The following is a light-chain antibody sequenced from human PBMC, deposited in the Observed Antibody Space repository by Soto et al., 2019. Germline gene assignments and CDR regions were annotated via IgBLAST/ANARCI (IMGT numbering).Light chain of an antibody. J-gene: IGKJ4*01. CDR2: DAS. V-gene: IGKV3-11*01. CDR3: QQYARSPLS. CDR1: QSVSSY. Sequence: IVVTQCAFTLSLSPGERATLSCRASQSVSSYLAWYQQKPGQAPRLLIYDASNRATGIPARFSGSGSGTDFTLSISSLELEDFAVYYCQQYARSPLSFGGGTKVDTK.